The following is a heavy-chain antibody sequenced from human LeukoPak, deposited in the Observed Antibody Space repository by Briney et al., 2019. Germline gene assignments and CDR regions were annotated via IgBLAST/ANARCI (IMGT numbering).Heavy chain of an antibody. D-gene: IGHD1-26*01. V-gene: IGHV3-49*04. CDR2: IRSKAYGGTT. CDR1: GFTFGDYA. J-gene: IGHJ3*02. CDR3: TRDQEEWELLRGHAFDI. Sequence: GGSLRLSCTASGFTFGDYAMSWVRQAPGKGLEWVGFIRSKAYGGTTENAASVKGRFTISRDDSKSIAYLQMNSLKIEDTAVYYCTRDQEEWELLRGHAFDIWGQGTMVTVSS.